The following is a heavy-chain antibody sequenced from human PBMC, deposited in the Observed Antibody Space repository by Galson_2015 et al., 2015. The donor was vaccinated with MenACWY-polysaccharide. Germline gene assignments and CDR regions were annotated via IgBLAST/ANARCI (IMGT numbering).Heavy chain of an antibody. CDR3: ARGYCGGGRCSRNY. D-gene: IGHD2-15*01. V-gene: IGHV3-7*01. CDR1: GFIFSNYW. Sequence: SLRLSCAASGFIFSNYWMNWVRQAPGKGLEWVADIKQDGSVTHYVDSVKGRFTISRDNARNTLCLQMISLRADDTAVYCCARGYCGGGRCSRNYWGQGTLVTVSS. J-gene: IGHJ4*02. CDR2: IKQDGSVT.